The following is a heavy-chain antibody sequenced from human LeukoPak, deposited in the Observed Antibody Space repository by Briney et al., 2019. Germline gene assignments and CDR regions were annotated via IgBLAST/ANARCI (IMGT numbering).Heavy chain of an antibody. CDR1: GGSFSGYY. Sequence: PSETLSLTCAVYGGSFSGYYWSWIRQPPGKGLEWIGEINHSGSTNYNPSLRSRFTISVDTSKNQFSLKLSSVTAADTAVYYCARGVYSYYYDSSGYYNDYWGQGTLVTVSS. V-gene: IGHV4-34*01. CDR2: INHSGST. D-gene: IGHD3-22*01. CDR3: ARGVYSYYYDSSGYYNDY. J-gene: IGHJ4*02.